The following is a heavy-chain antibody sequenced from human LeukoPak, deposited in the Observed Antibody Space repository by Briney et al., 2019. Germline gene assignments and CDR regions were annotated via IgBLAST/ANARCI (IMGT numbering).Heavy chain of an antibody. D-gene: IGHD1-26*01. CDR3: ARDNGIGGYSGSYSDY. CDR2: INPNSGGT. V-gene: IGHV1-2*02. J-gene: IGHJ4*02. Sequence: ASVKVSCKASGYTFTGYYMHWVRQAPGQGLEWMGWINPNSGGTNYAQKFQGRVTMTRDTSISTAYMELSRLRSDDTAVYYCARDNGIGGYSGSYSDYWGQGTLVTVSS. CDR1: GYTFTGYY.